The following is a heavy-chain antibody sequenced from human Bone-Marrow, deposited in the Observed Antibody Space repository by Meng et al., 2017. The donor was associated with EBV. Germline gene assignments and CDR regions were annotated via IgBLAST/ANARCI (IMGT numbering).Heavy chain of an antibody. J-gene: IGHJ4*02. Sequence: EVQLVESGGGLVKPGGSLRLSCAASGFTVSTYSMNWVRQAPGKGLEWVSSISSDSSYIHYADSVKGRFTISRDNAKNSLYLQTNSLRAEDTAVYYCARDRSYYDSSGYYYISWFDYWGQGTLVNVPS. CDR3: ARDRSYYDSSGYYYISWFDY. CDR2: ISSDSSYI. CDR1: GFTVSTYS. V-gene: IGHV3-21*01. D-gene: IGHD3-22*01.